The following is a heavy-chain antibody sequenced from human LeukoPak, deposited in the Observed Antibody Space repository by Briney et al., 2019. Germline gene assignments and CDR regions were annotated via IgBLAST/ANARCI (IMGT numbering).Heavy chain of an antibody. CDR3: AKDRITDTHDNWFDP. V-gene: IGHV3-21*04. CDR1: GFTFSSYS. J-gene: IGHJ5*02. CDR2: ISTSSSYI. Sequence: GGSLRLSCAAYGFTFSSYSMNWVRQAPGKGLEWVSFISTSSSYIYYADSVKGRFTISRDNAKNTLYLQMNSLRAEDTAVYYCAKDRITDTHDNWFDPWGQGTLVTVSS. D-gene: IGHD1-20*01.